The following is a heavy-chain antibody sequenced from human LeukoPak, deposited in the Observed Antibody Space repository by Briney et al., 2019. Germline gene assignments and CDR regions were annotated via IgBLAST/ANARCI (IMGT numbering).Heavy chain of an antibody. Sequence: ASVKVSCKASGYTFTSYGISWVRQAPGQGLEWMGWISTYNDNTNYAQKLQGRVTMTTDTSTSTAYMELRSLRSDDTAVYYCARTYSSGWYPPPLYYYYGMDVWGQGTTVTVSS. D-gene: IGHD6-19*01. CDR1: GYTFTSYG. CDR3: ARTYSSGWYPPPLYYYYGMDV. V-gene: IGHV1-18*01. CDR2: ISTYNDNT. J-gene: IGHJ6*02.